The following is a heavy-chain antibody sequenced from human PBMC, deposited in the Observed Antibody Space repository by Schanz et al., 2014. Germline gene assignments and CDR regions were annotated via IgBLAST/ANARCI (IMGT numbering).Heavy chain of an antibody. D-gene: IGHD2-21*01. J-gene: IGHJ2*01. V-gene: IGHV3-66*01. CDR2: MYINSGST. Sequence: EVQLVESGGGLVQPGGSLRLSCAASGFTVSSNYMSWVRQAPGKGLEWVSSMYINSGSTQYADSVKGRFTISRDNAKNSLYLQMNSLRAEDTAVYYCARVVRLAYCGGDCYSGGYFDLWGRGTLVTVSS. CDR3: ARVVRLAYCGGDCYSGGYFDL. CDR1: GFTVSSNY.